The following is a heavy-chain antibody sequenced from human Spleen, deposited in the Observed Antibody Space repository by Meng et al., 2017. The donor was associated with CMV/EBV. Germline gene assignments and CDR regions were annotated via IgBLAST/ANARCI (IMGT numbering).Heavy chain of an antibody. Sequence: GESLKISCAASGFTFSSYAMGWVRQAPGQGLEWVSAVSGSGGSTYYADSVKGRFTISRDNSKNTQYLQMNSLKAEDTAGYYCAKLREGGSSGYDYADAFDVWGQGTMVTVSS. J-gene: IGHJ3*01. CDR2: VSGSGGST. D-gene: IGHD3-22*01. CDR1: GFTFSSYA. CDR3: AKLREGGSSGYDYADAFDV. V-gene: IGHV3-23*01.